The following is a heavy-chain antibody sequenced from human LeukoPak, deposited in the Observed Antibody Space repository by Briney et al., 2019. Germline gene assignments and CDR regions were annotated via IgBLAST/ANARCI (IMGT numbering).Heavy chain of an antibody. CDR1: GGSFSGYY. V-gene: IGHV4-34*01. D-gene: IGHD3-3*01. CDR2: INHSGST. Sequence: PSETLSLTCAVYGGSFSGYYWSWIRQPPGKGLEWIGEINHSGSTNYNPSLKSRVTISVDTSKNQFSLKLSSVTAADTAVYYCANVRYYYMDVWGKGTTVTVSS. CDR3: ANVRYYYMDV. J-gene: IGHJ6*03.